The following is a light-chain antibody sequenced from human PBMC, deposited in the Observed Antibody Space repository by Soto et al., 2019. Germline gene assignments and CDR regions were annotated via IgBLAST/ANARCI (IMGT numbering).Light chain of an antibody. CDR2: DAS. CDR1: QTVSSY. V-gene: IGKV3-11*01. J-gene: IGKJ2*01. Sequence: EIVLTHTPATLSLSPGERATLSCSASQTVSSYLAWYQQKPGQAPRLLISDASNRATRIPARFSGSGSVTDFTLTISSIEPEDLAVYYCQQRSDWLYTFGQGTKLEIK. CDR3: QQRSDWLYT.